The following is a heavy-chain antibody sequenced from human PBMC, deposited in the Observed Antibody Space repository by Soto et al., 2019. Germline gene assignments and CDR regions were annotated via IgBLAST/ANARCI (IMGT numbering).Heavy chain of an antibody. CDR2: ISYDGSNK. Sequence: GSLRLSCAASGFTFSSYAMHWVRQAPGKGLEWVAVISYDGSNKYYADSVKGRFTISRDNSKNTLYLQMNSLRAEDTAVYYCARGIVVWWPILKYYYGMDVWGQGTTVTVSS. V-gene: IGHV3-30-3*01. CDR1: GFTFSSYA. D-gene: IGHD3-9*01. CDR3: ARGIVVWWPILKYYYGMDV. J-gene: IGHJ6*02.